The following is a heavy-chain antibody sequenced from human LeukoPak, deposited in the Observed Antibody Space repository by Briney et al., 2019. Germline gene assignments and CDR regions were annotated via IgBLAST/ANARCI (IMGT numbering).Heavy chain of an antibody. Sequence: GGSLRLSCAASGFTFSSYAMSWVRQAPGKGLEWVSAISGSGGSTYYADSVKGRFTISRDNSRNTLYLQMNSLRAEDTAVYYCVKDSSSWYSLFDYWGQGTLVTVSS. CDR2: ISGSGGST. V-gene: IGHV3-23*01. J-gene: IGHJ4*02. CDR1: GFTFSSYA. D-gene: IGHD2-15*01. CDR3: VKDSSSWYSLFDY.